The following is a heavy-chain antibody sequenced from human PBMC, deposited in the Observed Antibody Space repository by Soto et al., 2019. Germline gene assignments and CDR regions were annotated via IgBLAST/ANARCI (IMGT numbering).Heavy chain of an antibody. CDR2: ISSSSSYI. CDR1: GFTFSSYS. Sequence: GGSLRLSCAASGFTFSSYSMNWVRQAPGKGLEWVSSISSSSSYIYYADSVEGRFTISRDNAKNSLYLQMNSLRAEDTAVYYCARNNYYDSSGDRAASFDYWGQGTLVTVSS. D-gene: IGHD3-22*01. CDR3: ARNNYYDSSGDRAASFDY. J-gene: IGHJ4*02. V-gene: IGHV3-21*01.